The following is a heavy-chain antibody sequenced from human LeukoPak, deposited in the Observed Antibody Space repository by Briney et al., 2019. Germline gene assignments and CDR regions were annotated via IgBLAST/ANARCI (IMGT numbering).Heavy chain of an antibody. CDR2: TYYRSKWFY. V-gene: IGHV6-1*01. CDR3: ARGYCSGNSCSRGY. J-gene: IGHJ4*02. Sequence: SQTLSLTCVISGDSVSSNSAAWNWIRQSPSRGLEWLGRTYYRSKWFYDYAVSVKSRIIIDPDTSENYFSLRLNSVTPEDTAVYYCARGYCSGNSCSRGYWGQGALVTVSS. CDR1: GDSVSSNSAA. D-gene: IGHD2-15*01.